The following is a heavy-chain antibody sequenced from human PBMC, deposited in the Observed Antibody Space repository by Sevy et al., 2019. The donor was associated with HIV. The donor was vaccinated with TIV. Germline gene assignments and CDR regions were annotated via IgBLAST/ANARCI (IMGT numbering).Heavy chain of an antibody. J-gene: IGHJ4*02. CDR2: INQDGSVK. CDR1: GFSLNNYW. CDR3: VKAIAKDGSF. Sequence: GGSLRLSCVASGFSLNNYWMNWVRQAPGKGLEWVANINQDGSVKYYVDSVRGRFTISRDNARNLVFLQIGSLRVDDSALYYCVKAIAKDGSFWGQGTLVTVSS. D-gene: IGHD6-13*01. V-gene: IGHV3-7*01.